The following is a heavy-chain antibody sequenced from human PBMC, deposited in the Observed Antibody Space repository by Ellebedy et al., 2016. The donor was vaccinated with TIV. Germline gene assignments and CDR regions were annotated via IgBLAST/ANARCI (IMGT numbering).Heavy chain of an antibody. CDR3: AKRPLTMIVLAEYYFDY. J-gene: IGHJ4*02. V-gene: IGHV3-23*01. Sequence: GGSLILSCAASGFPLRNYAMSWVRQAPGKGLEWVSTISGSGDSTYYADSVKGRFTISRDNSKNTLFLQMDSLRAEDTAVYYCAKRPLTMIVLAEYYFDYWGQGTLVTVSS. D-gene: IGHD3-22*01. CDR2: ISGSGDST. CDR1: GFPLRNYA.